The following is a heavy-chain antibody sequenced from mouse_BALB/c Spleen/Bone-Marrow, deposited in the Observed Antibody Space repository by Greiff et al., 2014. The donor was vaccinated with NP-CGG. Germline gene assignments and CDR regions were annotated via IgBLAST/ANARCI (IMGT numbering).Heavy chain of an antibody. CDR2: INPFNGDT. Sequence: EVQLQQSGPDLVKPGASVKLSCKASGYSFTGYFLNWVRQSHGKSLERIGRINPFNGDTFYNQKFKGKATLTVDKSSTTAHMELQSLTSEDSAVYYCGRWGDGYYYAMDYWGQGTSVTVSS. D-gene: IGHD2-3*01. V-gene: IGHV1-20*01. CDR1: GYSFTGYF. J-gene: IGHJ4*01. CDR3: GRWGDGYYYAMDY.